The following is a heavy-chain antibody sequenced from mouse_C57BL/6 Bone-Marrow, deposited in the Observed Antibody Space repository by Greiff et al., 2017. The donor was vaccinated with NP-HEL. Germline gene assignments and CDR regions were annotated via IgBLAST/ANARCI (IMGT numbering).Heavy chain of an antibody. CDR3: ARVRIYYGNYDYAMDY. Sequence: VQLQQPGAELVKPGASVKLSCKASGYTFTSYWMQWVKQRPGQGLEWIGEIDPSDSYTNYNQKFKGKATLTVDTSSSTAYMQLSSLTSEDSAVYYCARVRIYYGNYDYAMDYWGQGTSVTVSS. D-gene: IGHD2-1*01. J-gene: IGHJ4*01. CDR2: IDPSDSYT. V-gene: IGHV1-50*01. CDR1: GYTFTSYW.